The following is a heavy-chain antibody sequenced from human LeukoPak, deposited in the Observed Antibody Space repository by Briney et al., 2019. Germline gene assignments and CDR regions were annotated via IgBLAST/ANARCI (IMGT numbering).Heavy chain of an antibody. CDR2: INHSGST. CDR3: ARGTARAYCGGDCYFRY. CDR1: AASISSSSHH. V-gene: IGHV4-39*07. D-gene: IGHD2-21*02. J-gene: IGHJ4*02. Sequence: SETLSLTCTISAASISSSSHHWGWIRQSPGKGLEWIGEINHSGSTNYNPSLKSRVTISVDTSKNQFSLKLSSVTAADTAVYYCARGTARAYCGGDCYFRYWGQGTLVTVSS.